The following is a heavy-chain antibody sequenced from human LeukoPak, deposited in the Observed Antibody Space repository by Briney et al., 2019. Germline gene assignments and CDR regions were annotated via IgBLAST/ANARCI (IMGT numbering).Heavy chain of an antibody. V-gene: IGHV1-2*02. CDR3: TRTTYCSSTSCRKGFDY. CDR1: GYTFTGYY. CDR2: INPNSGGT. Sequence: ASVKVSCKASGYTFTGYYIHWVRQAPGQGLEWMGWINPNSGGTNYAQKFQGRVTMTRDTSISTAYMELSRLRSDDTAVYYCTRTTYCSSTSCRKGFDYWGQGTLVTVSS. D-gene: IGHD2-2*01. J-gene: IGHJ4*02.